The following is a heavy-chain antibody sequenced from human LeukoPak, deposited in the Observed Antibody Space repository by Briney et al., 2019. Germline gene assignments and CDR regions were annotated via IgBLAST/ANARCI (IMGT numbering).Heavy chain of an antibody. J-gene: IGHJ4*02. V-gene: IGHV4-59*12. Sequence: SETLSLTCTVSGGSISTYYWGWIRQPPGKGLEWIGYIYYSGSTNYNPSLKSRVTVSVDTSKNQFSLKLSSVTAADTAVYYCARERHGYSSSWYEYWGQGTLVTVSS. CDR3: ARERHGYSSSWYEY. D-gene: IGHD6-13*01. CDR2: IYYSGST. CDR1: GGSISTYY.